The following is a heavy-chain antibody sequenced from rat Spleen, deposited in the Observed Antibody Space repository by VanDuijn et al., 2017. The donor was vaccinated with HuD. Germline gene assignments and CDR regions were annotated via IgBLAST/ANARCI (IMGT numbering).Heavy chain of an antibody. CDR3: AKDPLLTGSLGWFAY. V-gene: IGHV5S13*01. J-gene: IGHJ3*01. Sequence: EVQLVESGGGLVQPGRSLKLSCAASGFTFSSFAMAWVRQAPKKGLEWIATITSGGSHTYYPDSVKGRFTNSRDNAKNTLFLQMDSLRSEDTATYYCAKDPLLTGSLGWFAYWGQGTLVTVSS. CDR2: ITSGGSHT. D-gene: IGHD5-1*01. CDR1: GFTFSSFA.